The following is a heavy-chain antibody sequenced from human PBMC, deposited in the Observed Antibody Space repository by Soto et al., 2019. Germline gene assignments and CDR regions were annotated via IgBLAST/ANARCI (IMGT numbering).Heavy chain of an antibody. CDR1: GGSFSGYY. J-gene: IGHJ4*02. D-gene: IGHD3-22*01. V-gene: IGHV4-34*01. CDR2: INHSGST. Sequence: SETLSLTCAVYGGSFSGYYWSWIRQPPGKGLEWIGEINHSGSTNYNPSLKSRVTISVDTSKSQFSLKLSSVTAADTAVYYCASKKRYYYDSSGYYFQWGQGTLVTVSS. CDR3: ASKKRYYYDSSGYYFQ.